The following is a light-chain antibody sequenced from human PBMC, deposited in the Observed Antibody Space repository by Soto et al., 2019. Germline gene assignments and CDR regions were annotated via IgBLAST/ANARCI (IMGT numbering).Light chain of an antibody. CDR1: SSDIGLYNY. CDR2: EVS. CDR3: SSFSGSSTLV. J-gene: IGLJ1*01. V-gene: IGLV2-14*01. Sequence: QSALIQPASVSGSPGQSITISCTGTSSDIGLYNYVSWYQQHPGKAPKLIIFEVSNRPSGVSNRFSGSKSGNTASLTISGLQAEDEADYYCSSFSGSSTLVFGSGTKLTVL.